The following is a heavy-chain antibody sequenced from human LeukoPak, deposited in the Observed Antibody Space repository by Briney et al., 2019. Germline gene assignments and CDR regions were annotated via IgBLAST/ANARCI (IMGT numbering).Heavy chain of an antibody. J-gene: IGHJ6*03. CDR1: GYTFTTYY. D-gene: IGHD1-26*01. CDR2: INPGGGST. CDR3: AKGYGWEASYYYYYMDV. V-gene: IGHV1-46*01. Sequence: GASVKVSCKASGYTFTTYYIHWVRQAPGQGLEWMGIINPGGGSTTYAQNFQGRVTTTTDTSTSTAYMELRSLRSEDTAVYYCAKGYGWEASYYYYYMDVWGKGTTVTFSS.